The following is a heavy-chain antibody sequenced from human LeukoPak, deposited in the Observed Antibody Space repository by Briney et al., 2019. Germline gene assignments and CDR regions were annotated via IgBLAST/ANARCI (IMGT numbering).Heavy chain of an antibody. CDR1: GGSISRYY. CDR2: IYYSGST. Sequence: KASETLSLTCTVSGGSISRYYWSWIRQPPGKGLEWNGYIYYSGSTNYNPSLKSRVTISVDTSKNQFSLKLSSVTAADTAVYYCARAASDYYDSSGYYFPWWFDPWGQGTLVTVSS. V-gene: IGHV4-59*01. J-gene: IGHJ5*02. D-gene: IGHD3-22*01. CDR3: ARAASDYYDSSGYYFPWWFDP.